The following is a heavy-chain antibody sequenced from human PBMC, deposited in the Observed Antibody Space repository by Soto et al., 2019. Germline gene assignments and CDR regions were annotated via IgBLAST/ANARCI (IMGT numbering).Heavy chain of an antibody. CDR2: ISAYNGNT. D-gene: IGHD6-13*01. CDR1: GYTFTSYG. Sequence: ASVKVACKASGYTFTSYGISWVRQAPGQGLEWMGWISAYNGNTNYAQKLQGRVTMTTDTSTSTAYMELRSLRSDDTAVYYCAREDIAAAGTRWFDPWGQGTLVTVSS. J-gene: IGHJ5*02. CDR3: AREDIAAAGTRWFDP. V-gene: IGHV1-18*01.